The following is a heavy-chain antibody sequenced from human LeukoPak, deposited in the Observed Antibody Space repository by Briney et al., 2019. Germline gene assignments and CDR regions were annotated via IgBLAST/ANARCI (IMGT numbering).Heavy chain of an antibody. CDR3: ARGAYGDK. CDR1: GYTLTSYG. V-gene: IGHV1-18*01. J-gene: IGHJ4*02. CDR2: ISTQSGNT. Sequence: GASVKVSREASGYTLTSYGINWMRQAPGQGLEWMGWISTQSGNTNYAQKVQGGLTLTTDRSTNTAYMELRSLRSDDTAVYYCARGAYGDKWGQGTMVTVSS. D-gene: IGHD4-17*01.